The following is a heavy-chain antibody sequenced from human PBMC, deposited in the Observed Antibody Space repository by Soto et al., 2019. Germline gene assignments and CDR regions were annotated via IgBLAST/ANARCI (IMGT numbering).Heavy chain of an antibody. J-gene: IGHJ5*02. CDR3: VRTAREGAVAPHWFDP. Sequence: SETLSLTCTVSGASINSTDYYWIWIRHAPGKGLEWIRYVYYTGSTYYNPSLMSRLTISVDTSKNQFSLKLTSVTAAETAVYYCVRTAREGAVAPHWFDPWGQGTLVTVSS. V-gene: IGHV4-30-4*01. CDR2: VYYTGST. D-gene: IGHD2-21*02. CDR1: GASINSTDYY.